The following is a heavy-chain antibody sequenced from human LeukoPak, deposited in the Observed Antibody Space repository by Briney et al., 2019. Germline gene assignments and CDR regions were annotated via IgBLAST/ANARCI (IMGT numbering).Heavy chain of an antibody. CDR2: ISYDGSNK. J-gene: IGHJ4*02. V-gene: IGHV3-30-3*01. CDR1: GFTFSSYA. CDR3: ARDGLLGYFDY. Sequence: PGGSLRLSCAASGFTFSSYAMHWVRQAPGKGLEWVAVISYDGSNKYYADSVKGRFTISRDNSKNTLYLQMNSLRAEDTAVYYCARDGLLGYFDYWGQGTLVTVPS.